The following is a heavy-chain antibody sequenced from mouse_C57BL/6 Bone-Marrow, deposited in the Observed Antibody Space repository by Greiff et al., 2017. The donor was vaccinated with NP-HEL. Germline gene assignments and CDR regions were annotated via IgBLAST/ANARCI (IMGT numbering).Heavy chain of an antibody. D-gene: IGHD1-1*01. CDR2: IDPSDSYT. Sequence: QVQLQQPGAELVRPGTSVKLTCKASGYTFTSYWMHWVKQRPGQGLEWIGVIDPSDSYTNYNQKFKGKATLTVDTSSSTAYMQLSSLTSEDSAVYYCASPCYYTEGFFDYWGQGTTLTVSS. J-gene: IGHJ2*01. CDR3: ASPCYYTEGFFDY. V-gene: IGHV1-59*01. CDR1: GYTFTSYW.